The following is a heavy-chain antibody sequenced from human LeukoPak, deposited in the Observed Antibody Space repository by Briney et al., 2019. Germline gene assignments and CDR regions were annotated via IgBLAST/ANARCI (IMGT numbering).Heavy chain of an antibody. Sequence: GGSVKVSCKASGYTFTSYGISWVRQAPGQGLEWMGWISAYNGNTNYAQKLQGRVTMTTDTSTSTAYMELRSLRSDDTAVYYCAREVYGDYPNYYYYGMDVWGQGTTVTVSS. CDR2: ISAYNGNT. CDR3: AREVYGDYPNYYYYGMDV. V-gene: IGHV1-18*01. D-gene: IGHD4-17*01. J-gene: IGHJ6*02. CDR1: GYTFTSYG.